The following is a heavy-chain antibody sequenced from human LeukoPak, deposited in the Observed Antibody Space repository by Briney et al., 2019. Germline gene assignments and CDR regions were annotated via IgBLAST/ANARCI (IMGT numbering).Heavy chain of an antibody. CDR3: SRDKGDRDNVFAY. CDR2: INSDGSST. Sequence: GGSLRLSCAASGFTFSTYWMHWVRQVPGKGLVWVSRINSDGSSTVYAGSVKGRFTISRDNAENTLYLQMNSLRAEDTAVYYCSRDKGDRDNVFAYWGQGTLVTVSS. D-gene: IGHD3-16*01. CDR1: GFTFSTYW. J-gene: IGHJ4*02. V-gene: IGHV3-74*01.